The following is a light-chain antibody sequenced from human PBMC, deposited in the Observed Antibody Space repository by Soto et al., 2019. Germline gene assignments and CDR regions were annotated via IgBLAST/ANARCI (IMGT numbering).Light chain of an antibody. V-gene: IGKV3-11*01. CDR3: QQRSNWPWT. CDR1: QSISRY. J-gene: IGKJ1*01. CDR2: DAS. Sequence: EIVLTQSPATLSLSPGERATLSCRASQSISRYLAWFQQSPGQAPRLLIYDASNRATGIPARFSGSGSGTDFTLTISSLEPEDFVAYYCQQRSNWPWTFGQGTKVEIK.